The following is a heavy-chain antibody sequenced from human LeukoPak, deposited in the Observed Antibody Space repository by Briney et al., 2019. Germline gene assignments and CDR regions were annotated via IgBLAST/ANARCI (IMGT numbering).Heavy chain of an antibody. J-gene: IGHJ4*02. CDR3: AREGSSSWFDY. D-gene: IGHD6-13*01. V-gene: IGHV4-59*01. CDR2: AHYNGIT. Sequence: SETLSLTCTVSGASISSYYWSWIRQPPGKGLEWIGYAHYNGITNYNASLKSRVTISVDTSKNQFSLKLSSVTAADTAVYYCAREGSSSWFDYWGQGTLVTVSS. CDR1: GASISSYY.